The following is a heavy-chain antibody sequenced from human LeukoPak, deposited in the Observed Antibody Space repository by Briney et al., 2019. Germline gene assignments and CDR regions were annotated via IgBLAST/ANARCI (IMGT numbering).Heavy chain of an antibody. V-gene: IGHV3-21*01. CDR3: ARANGDYYYYGMDV. CDR1: GFTFSHYS. D-gene: IGHD7-27*01. Sequence: KPGGSLRLSCAASGFTFSHYSMNCVRQAPGKGLEWVSSISSSSSYIYYADSVKGRFTISRDNAKNSLYLQMNSLRAEDTAVYYCARANGDYYYYGMDVWGQGTTVTVSS. CDR2: ISSSSSYI. J-gene: IGHJ6*02.